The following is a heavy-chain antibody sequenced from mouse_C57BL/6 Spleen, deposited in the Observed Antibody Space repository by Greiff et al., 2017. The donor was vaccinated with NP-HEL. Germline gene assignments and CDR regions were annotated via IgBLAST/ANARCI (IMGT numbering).Heavy chain of an antibody. V-gene: IGHV1-26*01. D-gene: IGHD1-1*01. J-gene: IGHJ2*01. CDR3: ARSELLFITFDY. CDR2: INPKNGGT. CDR1: GYTFTEYY. Sequence: EVQLQQSGPELVKPGASVKISCKASGYTFTEYYMNWVKQSHGKSLEWIGDINPKNGGTSYNQKFKGKATLTVDKSSSTAYMELRSLTSEDSAVYCGARSELLFITFDYWGQGTTLTVSS.